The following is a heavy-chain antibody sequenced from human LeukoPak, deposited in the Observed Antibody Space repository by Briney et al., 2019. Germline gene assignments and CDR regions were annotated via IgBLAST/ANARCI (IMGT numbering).Heavy chain of an antibody. J-gene: IGHJ4*02. V-gene: IGHV4-39*07. CDR1: GGSVSSGTYY. CDR3: AIYHSGGYTSYSDY. Sequence: PSETLSLTCTVSGGSVSSGTYYWGWIRQSPDMGLEWIGIISHSGITDYNPSLKSRVTISVDKSKNQFSLKLTSVTAADTAVYYCAIYHSGGYTSYSDYWGQGSLVTVSS. D-gene: IGHD3-22*01. CDR2: ISHSGIT.